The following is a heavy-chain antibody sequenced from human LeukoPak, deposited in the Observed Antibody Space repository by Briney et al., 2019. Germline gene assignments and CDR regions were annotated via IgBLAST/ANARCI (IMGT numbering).Heavy chain of an antibody. CDR1: GFTVSSNY. D-gene: IGHD6-6*01. Sequence: GGSLRLSCAASGFTVSSNYMSWVRQAPGKGLEWVSVIYSGGSTIYYADSVKGRFTISRDNAKNSLYLQMNSLRAEDTAVYYCARDRSWYSSSSPDYWGQGTLVTVSS. V-gene: IGHV3-11*04. J-gene: IGHJ4*02. CDR3: ARDRSWYSSSSPDY. CDR2: IYSGGSTI.